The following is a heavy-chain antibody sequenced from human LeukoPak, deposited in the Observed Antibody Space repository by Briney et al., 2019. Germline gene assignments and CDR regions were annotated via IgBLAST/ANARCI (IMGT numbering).Heavy chain of an antibody. J-gene: IGHJ4*02. D-gene: IGHD3-16*02. CDR3: ARYDYVWKSYRYFDY. CDR2: IFYSGGT. CDR1: GGSISSYY. Sequence: SETLSLTCTVSGGSISSYYWSWIRQPPGKGLEWIGYIFYSGGTNYNPSLKSRVTMSVDTSKTQFSLKLSSVTAADTAVYYCARYDYVWKSYRYFDYWGQGTLVTVSS. V-gene: IGHV4-59*01.